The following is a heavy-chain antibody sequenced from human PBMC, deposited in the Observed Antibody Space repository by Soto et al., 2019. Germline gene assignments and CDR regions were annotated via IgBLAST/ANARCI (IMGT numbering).Heavy chain of an antibody. Sequence: SETLSLTCTVSGGSTSSDNYWSWIRQPPGKGLEWIGHIYYSGNTDYNPSLKSRLAISIDTSKNQFSLKLSSVTAADTAVYFCAREGGESSDGLYYFDSWGQGSLVTAPQ. V-gene: IGHV4-30-4*01. D-gene: IGHD3-16*01. CDR1: GGSTSSDNY. CDR2: IYYSGNT. J-gene: IGHJ4*02. CDR3: AREGGESSDGLYYFDS.